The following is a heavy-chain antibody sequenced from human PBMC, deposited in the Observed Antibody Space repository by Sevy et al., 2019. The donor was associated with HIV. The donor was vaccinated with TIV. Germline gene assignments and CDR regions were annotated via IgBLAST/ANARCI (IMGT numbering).Heavy chain of an antibody. J-gene: IGHJ4*02. CDR2: IYYKGHI. Sequence: SETLSLTCTVSGGSITSLYWNWIRQPPGKGLEWIANIYYKGHINYNPSLKSRVTLSLDTSKNQFSRRLGSVTAADTAMYYCAGENAWGRGYSWGQGTLVTVSS. CDR1: GGSITSLY. V-gene: IGHV4-59*08. CDR3: AGENAWGRGYS. D-gene: IGHD1-26*01.